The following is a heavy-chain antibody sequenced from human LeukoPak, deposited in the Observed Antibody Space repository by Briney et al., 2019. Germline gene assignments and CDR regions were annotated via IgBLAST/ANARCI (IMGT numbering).Heavy chain of an antibody. D-gene: IGHD2-2*01. J-gene: IGHJ4*02. CDR2: ISSSSSYI. Sequence: PGGSLRLSCAASGFTFSSYSMNWVRQAPGKGLEWVSSISSSSSYIYYADSVKGRFTISRDNSKNTLYLQMNSLRAEDTAVYYCAKEIGYCSSTSCYLLDYWGQGTLVTVSS. CDR3: AKEIGYCSSTSCYLLDY. CDR1: GFTFSSYS. V-gene: IGHV3-21*01.